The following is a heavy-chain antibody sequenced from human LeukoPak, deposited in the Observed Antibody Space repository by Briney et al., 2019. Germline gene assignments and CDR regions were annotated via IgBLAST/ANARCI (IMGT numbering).Heavy chain of an antibody. Sequence: SQTLSLTCTVSGGSISSGGYYWSWIRQHPGKGLEWIGYIYYSGSTYYNPSLKSRVTISVDTSKNQFSLKLSSVTAADTAVYYCARRSVAAAGNDAFDIWGQGTMVTVSS. CDR2: IYYSGST. J-gene: IGHJ3*02. V-gene: IGHV4-31*03. D-gene: IGHD6-13*01. CDR3: ARRSVAAAGNDAFDI. CDR1: GGSISSGGYY.